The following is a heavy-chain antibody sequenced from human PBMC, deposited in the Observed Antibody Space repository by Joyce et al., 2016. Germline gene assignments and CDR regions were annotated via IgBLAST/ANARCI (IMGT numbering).Heavy chain of an antibody. J-gene: IGHJ4*02. CDR2: IYYSGST. CDR1: GGSISSSSFY. Sequence: QLQLQESGPGLVKPSETLSLTCTVSGGSISSSSFYWGWIRQPPGKGLEWIGSIYYSGSTYYNPSLKSRVTISVDTSKNQFSLKLSSVTAADTAVYYCARIPTMVGYFDYWGQGTLVTVSS. V-gene: IGHV4-39*01. D-gene: IGHD3-10*01. CDR3: ARIPTMVGYFDY.